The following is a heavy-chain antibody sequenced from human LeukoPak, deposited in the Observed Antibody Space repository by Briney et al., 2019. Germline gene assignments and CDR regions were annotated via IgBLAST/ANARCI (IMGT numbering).Heavy chain of an antibody. D-gene: IGHD1-26*01. CDR1: GFTFSSYE. CDR2: ISSSGSTI. J-gene: IGHJ4*02. CDR3: AREMAHSGSYQSLYCFDY. Sequence: AGGSLRLSCAASGFTFSSYEMNWVRQAPGKGLEWVSYISSSGSTIYYADSVKGRFTISRDNARNSLYLQMNSLRAEDTAVYYCAREMAHSGSYQSLYCFDYWGQGTLVTVSS. V-gene: IGHV3-48*03.